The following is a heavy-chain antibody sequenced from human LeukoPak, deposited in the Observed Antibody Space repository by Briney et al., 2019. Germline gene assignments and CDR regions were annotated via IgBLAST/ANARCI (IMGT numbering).Heavy chain of an antibody. V-gene: IGHV3-7*01. CDR1: GFTFRNYW. J-gene: IGHJ4*02. Sequence: PGGSLRLSCVASGFTFRNYWMTWVRQAPGKGLGWVANIKPDGSEKYYVDSVRGRFTISRDNSKNTLYLQMNSLRAEDTAVYYCARDFHDILTGYFSAYWGQGTLVTVSS. CDR2: IKPDGSEK. CDR3: ARDFHDILTGYFSAY. D-gene: IGHD3-9*01.